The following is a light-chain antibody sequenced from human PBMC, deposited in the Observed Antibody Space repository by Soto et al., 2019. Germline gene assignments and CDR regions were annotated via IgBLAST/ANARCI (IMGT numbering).Light chain of an antibody. Sequence: QSALTQPASVSGSPGQSITISCTGTSSDVGAYNSVCWHQQHPGKAPKLMIYEVSKRPSGVSDRFSASKSGNTAPLTISGLQADDEADYYCSSFTRSDTWVFGGGTKLTVL. CDR1: SSDVGAYNS. CDR3: SSFTRSDTWV. CDR2: EVS. V-gene: IGLV2-14*01. J-gene: IGLJ3*02.